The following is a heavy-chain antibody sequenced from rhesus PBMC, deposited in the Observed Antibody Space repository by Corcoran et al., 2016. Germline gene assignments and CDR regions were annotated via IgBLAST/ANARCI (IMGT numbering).Heavy chain of an antibody. CDR2: ITYSRSI. CDR3: ARDPATGTTEIVDY. Sequence: QVQLQESGPGLVKPSETLSLTCAVSCGSISSGYYYWSWIRQPPGKGLEWIGYITYSRSISYNPSLTSRVTISRDTSKNQFSLKLSSVTAADTAVYYCARDPATGTTEIVDYWGQGVLVTVSS. J-gene: IGHJ4*01. V-gene: IGHV4-122*02. D-gene: IGHD1-26*01. CDR1: CGSISSGYYY.